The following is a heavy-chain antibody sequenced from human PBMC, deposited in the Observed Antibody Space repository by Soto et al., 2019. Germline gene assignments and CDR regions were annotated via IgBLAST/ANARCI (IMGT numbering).Heavy chain of an antibody. Sequence: EVQLLESGGGLVQPGGSLRLSCAASGSTFSSYAMSWVRQAPGKGLEWVSAISGSGGSTYYADSVKGRFTISRDNSKNTLYLQMNSLRAEDTAVYYCAKDLSGGSEYYYGMDVWGQGTTVTVSS. CDR1: GSTFSSYA. J-gene: IGHJ6*02. CDR2: ISGSGGST. D-gene: IGHD2-15*01. CDR3: AKDLSGGSEYYYGMDV. V-gene: IGHV3-23*01.